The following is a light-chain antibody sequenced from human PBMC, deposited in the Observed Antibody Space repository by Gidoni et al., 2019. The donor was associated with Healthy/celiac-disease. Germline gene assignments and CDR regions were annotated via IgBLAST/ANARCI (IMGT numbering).Light chain of an antibody. CDR1: SSDVGSYNL. Sequence: QSALTQPASVSGSPGPSLTISCTGTSSDVGSYNLVSWYQQHPGKAPKLMIYEVSKRPSGVSKRFSGSKSGNTASLTSSGLQAEDEADYYCCSYAGSSTLVFGGGTKLTVL. CDR2: EVS. J-gene: IGLJ2*01. CDR3: CSYAGSSTLV. V-gene: IGLV2-23*02.